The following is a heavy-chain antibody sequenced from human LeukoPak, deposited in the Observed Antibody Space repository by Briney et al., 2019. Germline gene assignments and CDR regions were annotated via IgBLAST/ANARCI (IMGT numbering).Heavy chain of an antibody. CDR1: GYTFTNYF. CDR2: INPSSGGT. Sequence: ASVKVSCKASGYTFTNYFIHWVRQAPGQGLEWMGWINPSSGGTNYAQKFQGRVTMTRDTSISTAYMELSSLTSGDTAVYYCARVSERFLEWLLGNYYYMDVWGKGTTVTVSS. CDR3: ARVSERFLEWLLGNYYYMDV. J-gene: IGHJ6*03. V-gene: IGHV1-2*02. D-gene: IGHD3-3*01.